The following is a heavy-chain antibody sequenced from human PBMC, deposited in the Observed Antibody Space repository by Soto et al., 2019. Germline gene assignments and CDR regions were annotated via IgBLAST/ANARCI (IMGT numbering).Heavy chain of an antibody. Sequence: EVQLVESGGGLVQPGGSLRLPCAASGFIVTNYFMTWVRQAPGKGPEWVSVISNGGDTYYADSVRGRFTISRDSSKNTLYLQMNTLRVDDTAVYYCAWDALGGAYDFWHGGQGTLVTVSS. J-gene: IGHJ4*02. D-gene: IGHD3-3*01. CDR1: GFIVTNYF. CDR2: ISNGGDT. V-gene: IGHV3-66*01. CDR3: AWDALGGAYDFWH.